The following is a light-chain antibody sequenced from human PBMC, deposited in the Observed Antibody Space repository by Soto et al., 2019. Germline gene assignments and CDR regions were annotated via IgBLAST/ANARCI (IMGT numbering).Light chain of an antibody. CDR1: SSNIGSNT. CDR3: AAWDDSLYGLV. Sequence: QLVLTQPPSASGTPGQRVTISCSGSSSNIGSNTVNWYQQLPGTAPKLLIYRTNERPSGVPDRFSGSKSGSSASLAISGLQSEDEADYYCAAWDDSLYGLVFGGGTKVTVL. J-gene: IGLJ3*02. CDR2: RTN. V-gene: IGLV1-44*01.